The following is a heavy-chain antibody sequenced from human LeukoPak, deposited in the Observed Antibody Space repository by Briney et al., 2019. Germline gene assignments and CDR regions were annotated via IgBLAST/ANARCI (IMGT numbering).Heavy chain of an antibody. CDR1: GFTFSSNY. V-gene: IGHV3-53*01. CDR3: ATRGRRGWNYDY. J-gene: IGHJ4*02. Sequence: ESLTLTCAASGFTFSSNYMTWIRQAPGKGLEWIAAIYSGGSTYYAASLKGRVTVSRDKSQNTLYLQMNSLRADDTSVYYCATRGRRGWNYDYWGQGPLVRVSS. CDR2: IYSGGST. D-gene: IGHD6-19*01.